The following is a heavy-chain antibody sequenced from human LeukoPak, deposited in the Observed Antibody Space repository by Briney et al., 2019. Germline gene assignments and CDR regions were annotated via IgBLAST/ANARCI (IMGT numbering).Heavy chain of an antibody. CDR2: INPNSGGT. Sequence: GASVKVSRKASGYTFTGYYMHWVRQAPGQGLEWMGWINPNSGGTNYAQKFQGRVTMTRDTSISTAYMELSRLRSDDTAVYYCGSGAMRDLGQDFDAFDIRGPGTNVTGSS. CDR3: GSGAMRDLGQDFDAFDI. V-gene: IGHV1-2*02. J-gene: IGHJ3*02. D-gene: IGHD2-2*01. CDR1: GYTFTGYY.